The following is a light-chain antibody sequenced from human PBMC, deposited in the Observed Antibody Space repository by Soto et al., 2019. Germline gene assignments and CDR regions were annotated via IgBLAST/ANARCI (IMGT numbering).Light chain of an antibody. Sequence: EIVMTQSPATLSVSPGEGATLSCRASQTVNNKLAWYQQKPGQPPRLLIYDASTRATGIPARFSGSGSGTEFTLTLNSLQSEDFAVYYCLQYNNWPPFTFGPGTKVDIK. CDR3: LQYNNWPPFT. V-gene: IGKV3-15*01. J-gene: IGKJ3*01. CDR1: QTVNNK. CDR2: DAS.